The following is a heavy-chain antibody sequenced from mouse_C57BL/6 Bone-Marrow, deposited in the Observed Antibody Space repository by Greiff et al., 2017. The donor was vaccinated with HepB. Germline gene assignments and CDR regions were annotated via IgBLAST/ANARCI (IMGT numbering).Heavy chain of an antibody. CDR2: INPSNGGT. D-gene: IGHD1-1*01. V-gene: IGHV1-53*01. Sequence: QVQLQQSGTELVKPGASVKLSCKASGYTFTSYWMHWVKQRPGQGLEWIGNINPSNGGTNYNEKFKSKATLTVDKSSSTAYMQLSSLTSEDSAVYYCASGSSPYYYAMDYWGQGTSVTVSS. CDR3: ASGSSPYYYAMDY. J-gene: IGHJ4*01. CDR1: GYTFTSYW.